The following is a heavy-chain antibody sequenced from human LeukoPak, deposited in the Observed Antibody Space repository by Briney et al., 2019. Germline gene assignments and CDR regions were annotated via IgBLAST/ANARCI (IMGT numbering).Heavy chain of an antibody. D-gene: IGHD5-24*01. CDR1: GFTFSSYS. CDR2: ISSSSSYI. Sequence: GGSLRLSCAASGFTFSSYSMNWVRQAPGKGLEWVSSISSSSSYIYYADSVKGRFTISRDNAKNLLYLQMNSLRAEDTAVYYCAREERDGYNYYWYFDLWGRGTLVTVSS. CDR3: AREERDGYNYYWYFDL. V-gene: IGHV3-21*01. J-gene: IGHJ2*01.